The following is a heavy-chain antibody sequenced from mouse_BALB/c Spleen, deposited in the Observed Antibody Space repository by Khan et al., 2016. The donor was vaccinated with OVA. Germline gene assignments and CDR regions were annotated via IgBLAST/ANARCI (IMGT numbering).Heavy chain of an antibody. CDR3: ARHGTSSWFAY. V-gene: IGHV1S135*01. CDR2: IDPFNGST. D-gene: IGHD1-1*01. CDR1: GYSFTTYY. J-gene: IGHJ3*01. Sequence: VQLKQSGPELMKPGASVKISCKASGYSFTTYYIHWVKQSHGKSLEWIGYIDPFNGSTTYNQKFKGKATLTVDKSSSTAYMHLSSLTSADSAVYYCARHGTSSWFAYWGQGTLVTVSA.